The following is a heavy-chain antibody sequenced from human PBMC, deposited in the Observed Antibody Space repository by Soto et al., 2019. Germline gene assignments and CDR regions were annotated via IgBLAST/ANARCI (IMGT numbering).Heavy chain of an antibody. CDR2: ISGNGGST. D-gene: IGHD5-18*01. CDR1: GFIFSDYA. Sequence: EAQLVESGGGLVKPGGSLRLSCSASGFIFSDYAMNWVRQAPGKGLEYVSGISGNGGSTFYAASVKGTFTLSRDNSKNTLNLQMTSLRPEDTAVYYCVTGGHSPGYHFYYWGQGALVPVTS. CDR3: VTGGHSPGYHFYY. J-gene: IGHJ4*02. V-gene: IGHV3-64D*08.